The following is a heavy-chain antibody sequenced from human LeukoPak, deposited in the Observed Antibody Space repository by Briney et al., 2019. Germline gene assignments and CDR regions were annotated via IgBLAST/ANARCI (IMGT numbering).Heavy chain of an antibody. CDR3: AKDRSYCSSTSCYRVFEY. D-gene: IGHD2-2*01. J-gene: IGHJ4*02. CDR2: ISGSGGST. Sequence: GGSLRLSCAASGFTFSNAWMSWVRQAPGKGLEWVSAISGSGGSTYYADSVKGRFTISRDNSKNTLYLQMNSLRAEDTAVYYCAKDRSYCSSTSCYRVFEYWGQGTLVTVSS. CDR1: GFTFSNAW. V-gene: IGHV3-23*01.